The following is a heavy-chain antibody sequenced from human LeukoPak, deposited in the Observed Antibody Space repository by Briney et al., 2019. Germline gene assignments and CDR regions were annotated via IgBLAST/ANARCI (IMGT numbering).Heavy chain of an antibody. CDR3: ARGESGGSWFY. Sequence: ASVKVSCKASGGTFSSYAISWVRQAPGQGLEWMGGIIPIFGTANYAQKFQGRVTITADESTSTAYMELSSLKASDTAMYYCARGESGGSWFYWGQGTLATVSS. V-gene: IGHV1-69*01. CDR2: IIPIFGTA. CDR1: GGTFSSYA. J-gene: IGHJ4*02. D-gene: IGHD6-13*01.